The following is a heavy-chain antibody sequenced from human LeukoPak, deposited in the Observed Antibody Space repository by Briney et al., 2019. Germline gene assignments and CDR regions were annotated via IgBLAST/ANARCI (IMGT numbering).Heavy chain of an antibody. J-gene: IGHJ3*02. CDR2: INSDGSST. Sequence: GGSLRLSCAASGFTLSSYWMDWVRQAAGKGLGWVSRINSDGSSTSYADSVKGRFTISRDNAKNTLYLQMTSLRAEDTAVYYCAREVAVAAFDIWGQGTMVTVSS. CDR1: GFTLSSYW. V-gene: IGHV3-74*01. CDR3: AREVAVAAFDI. D-gene: IGHD6-19*01.